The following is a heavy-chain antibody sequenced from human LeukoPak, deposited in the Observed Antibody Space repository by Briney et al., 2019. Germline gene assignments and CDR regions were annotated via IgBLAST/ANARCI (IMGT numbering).Heavy chain of an antibody. CDR1: GYTFTSYA. J-gene: IGHJ3*02. CDR2: INTNTGNP. V-gene: IGHV7-4-1*02. CDR3: ARDHVKLGSGFRPFDAFDI. Sequence: GASVKVSCKASGYTFTSYAMNWVRQAPGQGLEWMGWINTNTGNPTYAQGFTGRFVFSLDTSVTTSSLQISSLKAEDTAVYYCARDHVKLGSGFRPFDAFDIWGQGTLVTVSS. D-gene: IGHD3-22*01.